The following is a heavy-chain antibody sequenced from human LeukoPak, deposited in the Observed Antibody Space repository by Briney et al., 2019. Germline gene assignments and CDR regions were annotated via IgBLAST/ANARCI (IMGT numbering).Heavy chain of an antibody. J-gene: IGHJ4*02. CDR2: IYYSGST. CDR1: GGSIRSGSYY. CDR3: ARLWFGHYYFDY. Sequence: SETLSLTCTVSGGSIRSGSYYWAWMRQPPGKGLEWIGSIYYSGSTYYNPSLKSRVTISVDTSKNQFSLRLISVTAADTAVYYCARLWFGHYYFDYWGQGTLVTVSS. V-gene: IGHV4-39*01. D-gene: IGHD3-10*01.